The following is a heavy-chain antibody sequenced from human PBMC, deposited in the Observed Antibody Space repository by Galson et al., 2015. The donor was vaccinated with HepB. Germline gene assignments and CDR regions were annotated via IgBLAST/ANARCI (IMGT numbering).Heavy chain of an antibody. CDR3: ASGTWGFYFDP. J-gene: IGHJ4*02. Sequence: SVKVSCKASGHTFNTYGISWVRQAPGQGLEWMGRISAYNGNTKYAENRQGRVTMTTDTSTSIGYMELRRLRSDDTAVYYCASGTWGFYFDPWGQGTLVTVSS. D-gene: IGHD7-27*01. CDR1: GHTFNTYG. CDR2: ISAYNGNT. V-gene: IGHV1-18*04.